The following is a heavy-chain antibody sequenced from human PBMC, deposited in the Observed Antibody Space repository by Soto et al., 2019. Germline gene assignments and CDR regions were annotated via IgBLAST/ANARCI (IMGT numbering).Heavy chain of an antibody. CDR3: GRVRVDKGEGWFAP. Sequence: EVQLVQSGAEVKKPGESLRISCKTSGYTFTSYWISWVRQMHGRGLEWMGRIDPSDSYVNYSPSFQGHVTISADTSISTAFLHWSSLKASDSAIYYCGRVRVDKGEGWFAPWGQGTLVTVSS. V-gene: IGHV5-10-1*03. CDR1: GYTFTSYW. D-gene: IGHD5-12*01. CDR2: IDPSDSYV. J-gene: IGHJ5*02.